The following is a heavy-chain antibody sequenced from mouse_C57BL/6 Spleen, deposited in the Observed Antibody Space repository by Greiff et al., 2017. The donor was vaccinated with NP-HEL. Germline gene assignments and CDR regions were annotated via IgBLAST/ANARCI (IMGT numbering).Heavy chain of an antibody. CDR3: ARWGNYEEGWVAY. J-gene: IGHJ3*01. CDR2: IYPGDGDT. D-gene: IGHD2-1*01. V-gene: IGHV1-82*01. CDR1: GYAFSSSW. Sequence: VQLQQSGPELVKPGASVKISCKASGYAFSSSWMNWVKQRPGKGLEWIGRIYPGDGDTNYHGTFKGKATLTADKSSSTAYRQLSSRTSEDSAVYFRARWGNYEEGWVAYWGQGTLVTVSA.